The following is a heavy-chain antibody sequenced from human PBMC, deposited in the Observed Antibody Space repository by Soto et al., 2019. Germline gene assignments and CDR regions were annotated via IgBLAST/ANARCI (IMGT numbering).Heavy chain of an antibody. Sequence: PSETLSLTCAVSGYSISSGYYWGWIRQPPGKGLEWIGSIYHSGSTYYNPSLKSRVTISVDTSKNQFSLKPSSVTAADTAVYYCARDRNFNVNIVATITNWFDPWGQGTLVTVSS. CDR2: IYHSGST. D-gene: IGHD5-12*01. V-gene: IGHV4-38-2*02. CDR1: GYSISSGYY. J-gene: IGHJ5*02. CDR3: ARDRNFNVNIVATITNWFDP.